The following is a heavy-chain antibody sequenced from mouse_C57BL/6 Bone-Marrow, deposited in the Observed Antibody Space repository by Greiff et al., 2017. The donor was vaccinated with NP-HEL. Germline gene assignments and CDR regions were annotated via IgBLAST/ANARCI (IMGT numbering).Heavy chain of an antibody. D-gene: IGHD2-13*01. V-gene: IGHV1-15*01. CDR3: TRDRDYYY. Sequence: VQLQESGAELVRPGASVTLSCKASGYTFTDYEMHWVKQTPVHGLEWIGAIDPETGGTAYNQKFKGKAILTADKSSSTAYMELRSLTSEDSAVYYCTRDRDYYYWGQGTTLTVSS. CDR2: IDPETGGT. J-gene: IGHJ2*01. CDR1: GYTFTDYE.